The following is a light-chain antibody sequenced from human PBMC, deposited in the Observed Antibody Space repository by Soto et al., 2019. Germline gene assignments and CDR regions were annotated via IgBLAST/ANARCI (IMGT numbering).Light chain of an antibody. CDR1: SSDVGGYNY. CDR3: SSYTSSRTYV. Sequence: QSALTQPASVSGSPGQSITISCTGTSSDVGGYNYVSWYQQHPGKAPKLMIYDVSNRPSGVSNRFSGSKSGHTASLTISGLQAEDEADYYCSSYTSSRTYVFGTGTKLTVL. J-gene: IGLJ1*01. CDR2: DVS. V-gene: IGLV2-14*01.